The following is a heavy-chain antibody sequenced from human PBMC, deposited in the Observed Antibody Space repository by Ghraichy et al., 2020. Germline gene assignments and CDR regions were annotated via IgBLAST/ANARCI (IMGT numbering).Heavy chain of an antibody. CDR2: IFSSGST. V-gene: IGHV4-4*09. D-gene: IGHD3-10*01. CDR1: GDSISSDS. CDR3: AGRMTLVREKRGYSWFDP. Sequence: SETLSLTCSVSGDSISSDSWGWIRQSPGMGLEWVGSIFSSGSTEYNPSLKSRVTISVDTSKNHFSLKLTSVSAADTAVYYCAGRMTLVREKRGYSWFDPWGQGILVTVSS. J-gene: IGHJ5*02.